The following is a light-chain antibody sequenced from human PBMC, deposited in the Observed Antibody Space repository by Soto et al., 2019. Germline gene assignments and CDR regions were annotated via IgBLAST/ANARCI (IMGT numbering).Light chain of an antibody. V-gene: IGKV1-5*01. Sequence: DIQMTQSPSTLSASVGDRVTITCRASQSISSWLAWYQQKPGKPPKLLIYDAFSLASGVPSRFSGSGPGTEFTVTISSLQPDDSAYYYCQQYNSYSVTFGQGTKVAIK. J-gene: IGKJ1*01. CDR2: DAF. CDR3: QQYNSYSVT. CDR1: QSISSW.